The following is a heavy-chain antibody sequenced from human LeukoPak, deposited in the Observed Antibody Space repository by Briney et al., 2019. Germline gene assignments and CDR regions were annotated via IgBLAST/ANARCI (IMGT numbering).Heavy chain of an antibody. V-gene: IGHV3-74*01. CDR2: INSDGSST. CDR1: GFTFSSYW. J-gene: IGHJ4*02. CDR3: ARGSYGGYLAY. Sequence: PGGSLRLSCAASGFTFSSYWIHWVRQAPGKGLVWVSRINSDGSSTSYADSVKGRFTISRDNAKNTLYLQMNSLRAEDTAVYYCARGSYGGYLAYWGQGTLVTVSS. D-gene: IGHD5-12*01.